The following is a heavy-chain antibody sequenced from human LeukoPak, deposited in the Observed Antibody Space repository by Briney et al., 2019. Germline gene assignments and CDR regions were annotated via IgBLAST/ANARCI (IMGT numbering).Heavy chain of an antibody. J-gene: IGHJ4*02. V-gene: IGHV4-59*08. CDR1: GGSISSYY. CDR3: ARLHYYEGAY. CDR2: IYYSGST. Sequence: SETLSLTCTVSGGSISSYYWSWIRQPPGKGLEWIGYIYYSGSTNYNPSLKSRVTISVDTSKNQFSLKLSSVTAADTAVYYCARLHYYEGAYWGQGTLVTVSS. D-gene: IGHD1-26*01.